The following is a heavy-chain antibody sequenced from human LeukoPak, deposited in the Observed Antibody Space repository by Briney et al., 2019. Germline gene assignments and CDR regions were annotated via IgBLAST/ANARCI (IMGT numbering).Heavy chain of an antibody. CDR2: IYHSGST. CDR3: ARGIIAVADTFDY. CDR1: GYSISSGYY. Sequence: SETLSLTCAVSGYSISSGYYWGWIRQPPGKGLEWIGSIYHSGSTYYNPSLESRVTISVDTSKNQFSLKLSSVTAADTAVYYCARGIIAVADTFDYWGQGTLVTVSS. D-gene: IGHD6-19*01. V-gene: IGHV4-38-2*01. J-gene: IGHJ4*02.